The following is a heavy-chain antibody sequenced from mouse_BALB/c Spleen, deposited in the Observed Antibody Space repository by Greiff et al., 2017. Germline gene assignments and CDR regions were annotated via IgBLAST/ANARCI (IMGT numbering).Heavy chain of an antibody. V-gene: IGHV14-3*02. CDR1: GFNIKDTY. CDR3: ARDYDYDGFAY. Sequence: EVNLVESGAELVKPGASVKLSCTASGFNIKDTYMHWVKQRPEQGLEWIGRIDPANGNTKYDPKFQGKATITADTSSNTAYLQLSSLTSEDTAVYYCARDYDYDGFAYWGQGTLVTVSA. J-gene: IGHJ3*01. CDR2: IDPANGNT. D-gene: IGHD2-4*01.